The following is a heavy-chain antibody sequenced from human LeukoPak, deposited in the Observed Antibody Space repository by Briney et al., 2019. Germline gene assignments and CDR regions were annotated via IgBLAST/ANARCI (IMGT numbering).Heavy chain of an antibody. CDR2: ISWNSGSI. V-gene: IGHV3-9*01. D-gene: IGHD5-12*01. J-gene: IGHJ4*02. CDR1: GFTFDDYA. CDR3: AKGLDIVETYSAFDY. Sequence: GGSLRLSCAASGFTFDDYAMHWVRQAPGKGLEWVSGISWNSGSIGYADSVKGRFTISRDNAKNSLYLQMNSLRAEDTALYYCAKGLDIVETYSAFDYWGQGTLVTVSS.